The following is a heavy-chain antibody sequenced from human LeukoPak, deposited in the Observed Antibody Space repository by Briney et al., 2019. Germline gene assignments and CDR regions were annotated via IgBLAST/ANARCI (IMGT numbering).Heavy chain of an antibody. D-gene: IGHD4-11*01. V-gene: IGHV1-2*02. CDR1: GYTFTGYY. CDR3: ARGLQIGFLEY. Sequence: ASVKVSCKASGYTFTGYYMHWVRQAPGQGLEWMGWINPNSGGTNYAQKFQGRVTMTRDTSISTAYMEVRSLTSDDTAVYYCARGLQIGFLEYWGQGTLVTVSS. CDR2: INPNSGGT. J-gene: IGHJ4*02.